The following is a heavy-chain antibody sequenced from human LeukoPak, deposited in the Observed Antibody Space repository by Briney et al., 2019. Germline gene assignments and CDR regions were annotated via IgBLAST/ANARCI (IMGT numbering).Heavy chain of an antibody. Sequence: ASVTVSCKASGYTFTSSYINWVRQAPGQRLEWMGWISAYNGRTNYAQTFQGRVTMTTDSSTSTAYMDLTSLRSDDTAVYYCARGGTYYPCVDYWGQGTLVTVSS. V-gene: IGHV1-18*01. J-gene: IGHJ4*02. CDR1: GYTFTSSY. D-gene: IGHD1-26*01. CDR3: ARGGTYYPCVDY. CDR2: ISAYNGRT.